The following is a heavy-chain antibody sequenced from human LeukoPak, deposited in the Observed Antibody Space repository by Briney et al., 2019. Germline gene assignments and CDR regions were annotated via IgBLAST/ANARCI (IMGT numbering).Heavy chain of an antibody. CDR1: GFTFSSYA. V-gene: IGHV3-23*01. J-gene: IGHJ6*02. D-gene: IGHD4-17*01. CDR3: AKDQYPIYGDYYYYYGMDV. Sequence: GGSLRLSCAASGFTFSSYAMTWVRQVPGKGLEWVSAVSNSGSSTSYADSVKGRFTISRDNSKNTLYLQMNSLRAEDTAVYYCAKDQYPIYGDYYYYYGMDVWGQGTTVTVSS. CDR2: VSNSGSST.